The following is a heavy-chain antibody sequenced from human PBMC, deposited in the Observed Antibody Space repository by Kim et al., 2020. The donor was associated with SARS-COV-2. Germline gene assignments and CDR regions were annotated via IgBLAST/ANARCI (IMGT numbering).Heavy chain of an antibody. CDR2: P. J-gene: IGHJ4*02. Sequence: PTYAKGIAGRFVFTLDTSVSTAYLQISSLKAGDTAVYYCARESLSFFDYWGQGTLVTVSS. V-gene: IGHV7-4-1*02. CDR3: ARESLSFFDY.